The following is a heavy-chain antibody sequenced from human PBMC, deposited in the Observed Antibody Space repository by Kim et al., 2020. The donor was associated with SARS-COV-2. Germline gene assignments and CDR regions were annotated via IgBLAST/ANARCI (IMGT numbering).Heavy chain of an antibody. D-gene: IGHD3-10*01. Sequence: GGSLRLSCAASGFTFSSYSMNWVRQAPGKGLEWVSSISSSSSYIYYADSVKGRFTISRDNAKNSLYLQMNSLRAEDTAVYYCARDVGYYGSGSYYKRNYYYYGMDVWGQGTTVTVSS. CDR2: ISSSSSYI. CDR1: GFTFSSYS. CDR3: ARDVGYYGSGSYYKRNYYYYGMDV. J-gene: IGHJ6*02. V-gene: IGHV3-21*01.